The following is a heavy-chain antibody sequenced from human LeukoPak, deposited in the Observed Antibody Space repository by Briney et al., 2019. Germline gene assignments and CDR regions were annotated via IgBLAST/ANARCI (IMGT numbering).Heavy chain of an antibody. CDR2: ISSSGNTK. Sequence: QPGGSLRLSCAASGFTFSSYEMNWVRQAPGKGLEWISYISSSGNTKHYADSVKGRFTISRDSAKNSLYLQMYSLRAEDTAVYYCARVPTNSLSLWGQGTLVTVSS. J-gene: IGHJ4*02. D-gene: IGHD4-23*01. CDR1: GFTFSSYE. V-gene: IGHV3-48*03. CDR3: ARVPTNSLSL.